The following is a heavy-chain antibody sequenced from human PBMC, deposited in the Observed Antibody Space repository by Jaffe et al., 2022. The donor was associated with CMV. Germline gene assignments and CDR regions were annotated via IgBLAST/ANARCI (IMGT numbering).Heavy chain of an antibody. CDR2: IYYSGST. CDR3: ARAPGYCSGGSCLYYYYYYYMDV. CDR1: GGSISSYY. V-gene: IGHV4-59*01. Sequence: QVQLQESGPGLVKPSETLSLTCTVSGGSISSYYWSWIRQPPGKGLEWIGYIYYSGSTNYNPSLKSRVTISVDTSKNQFSLKLSSVTAADTAVYYCARAPGYCSGGSCLYYYYYYYMDVWGKGTTVTVSS. D-gene: IGHD2-15*01. J-gene: IGHJ6*03.